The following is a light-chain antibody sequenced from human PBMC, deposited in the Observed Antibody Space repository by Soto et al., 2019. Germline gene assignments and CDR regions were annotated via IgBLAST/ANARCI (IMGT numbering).Light chain of an antibody. CDR3: RQYGSSPPT. V-gene: IGKV3-20*01. CDR2: GAS. J-gene: IGKJ4*01. Sequence: EIVLTQSPGTLSLSPGERATLSCRASQSVSSSYLAWYQQKPGQAPRLLIYGASSRATGIPDRFSGSGSGTDFTLTISILEPEDFAVYYCRQYGSSPPTFGGGTKVEIK. CDR1: QSVSSSY.